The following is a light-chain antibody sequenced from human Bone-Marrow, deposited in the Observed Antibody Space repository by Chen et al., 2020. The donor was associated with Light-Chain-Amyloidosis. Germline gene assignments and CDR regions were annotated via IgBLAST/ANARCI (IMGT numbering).Light chain of an antibody. Sequence: AIQLTQSPSSLSASVGDRVTITCRASQGINSALAWYQQKPGKAPKLLIFEASTLESGVPSRFSGSGSGTEFTLTISSLQPEDFATYYCQQFNSYPLTLGGGTKVEIK. CDR2: EAS. CDR3: QQFNSYPLT. CDR1: QGINSA. J-gene: IGKJ4*01. V-gene: IGKV1-13*02.